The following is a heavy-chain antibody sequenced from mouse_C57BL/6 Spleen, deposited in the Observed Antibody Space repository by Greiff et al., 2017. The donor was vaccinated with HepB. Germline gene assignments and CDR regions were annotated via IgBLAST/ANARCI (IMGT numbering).Heavy chain of an antibody. V-gene: IGHV5-16*01. Sequence: EVQLVESEGGLVQPGSSMKLSCTASGFTFSDYYMAWVRQVPEKGLEWVANINYDGSSTYYLDSLKSRFIISRDNAKNILYLQMLSLKSEDTATYYCARDRDYYGIMDYWGQGTSVTVSS. CDR3: ARDRDYYGIMDY. J-gene: IGHJ4*01. CDR1: GFTFSDYY. CDR2: INYDGSST. D-gene: IGHD1-1*01.